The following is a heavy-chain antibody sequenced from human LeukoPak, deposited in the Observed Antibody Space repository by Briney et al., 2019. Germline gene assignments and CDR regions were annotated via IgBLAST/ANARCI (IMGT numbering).Heavy chain of an antibody. J-gene: IGHJ5*02. D-gene: IGHD3-22*01. Sequence: AGRSLRLSCAASGFTFSSYAMHWVRQAPGKGLEWVAVISYDGSNKYYADSVKGRFTISRDNSKNTLYLQMNSLRAEDTAVYYCAKDGEDSNGYYAWFDPWGQGTLVTVSS. CDR2: ISYDGSNK. V-gene: IGHV3-30-3*01. CDR1: GFTFSSYA. CDR3: AKDGEDSNGYYAWFDP.